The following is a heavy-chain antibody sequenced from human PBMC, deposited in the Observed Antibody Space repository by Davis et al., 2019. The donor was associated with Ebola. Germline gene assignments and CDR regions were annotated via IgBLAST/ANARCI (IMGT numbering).Heavy chain of an antibody. Sequence: GSLTLSCAASGFTFSGSAMPWVRHAPGKGLEWVGRIRSNANSYATAYAASVKGRFTISRDDSKNTAYLQMNSLKTEDTAVYYCTTDRYYDFWSGKASDYWGQGTLVTVSS. CDR2: IRSNANSYAT. CDR3: TTDRYYDFWSGKASDY. CDR1: GFTFSGSA. D-gene: IGHD3-3*01. J-gene: IGHJ4*02. V-gene: IGHV3-73*01.